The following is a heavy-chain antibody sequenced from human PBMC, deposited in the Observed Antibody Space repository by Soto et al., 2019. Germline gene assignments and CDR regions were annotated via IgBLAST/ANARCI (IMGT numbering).Heavy chain of an antibody. V-gene: IGHV3-30*18. D-gene: IGHD6-13*01. CDR1: GFTFSSYG. CDR3: AKTLGGAAAGNY. CDR2: ISYDGSNK. Sequence: GGSLRLSCAASGFTFSSYGMHWVRQAPGKGLEWVAVISYDGSNKYYADSVKGRFTISRDNSKNTLYLQMNSLRAEDTAVYYCAKTLGGAAAGNYWGQGTLVTVSS. J-gene: IGHJ4*02.